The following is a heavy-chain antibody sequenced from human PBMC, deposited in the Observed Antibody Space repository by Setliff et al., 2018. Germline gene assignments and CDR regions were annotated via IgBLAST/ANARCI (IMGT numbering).Heavy chain of an antibody. CDR3: ARPGGDYGLDF. D-gene: IGHD4-17*01. CDR1: GFSFSGFD. J-gene: IGHJ4*02. Sequence: GGSLRLSCKASGFSFSGFDMHWVRQAPGKGLEWVAFIRYDGSNKYYADSVKGRFTISRDNSKNTLYLQMNSLRPEDTTVYYCARPGGDYGLDFRGQGTLVTVPQ. CDR2: IRYDGSNK. V-gene: IGHV3-30*02.